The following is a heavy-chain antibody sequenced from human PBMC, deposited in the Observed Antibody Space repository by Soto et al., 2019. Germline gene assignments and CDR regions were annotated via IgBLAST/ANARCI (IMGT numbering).Heavy chain of an antibody. CDR3: AREYYDILTGKRARYYYYGMDV. V-gene: IGHV4-59*01. CDR2: IYYSGST. CDR1: GGSISNYY. J-gene: IGHJ6*02. D-gene: IGHD3-9*01. Sequence: SETLSLTCTVSGGSISNYYWSWIRQPPGKGLEWIGYIYYSGSTNYNPSLKSRVTISVDTSKNQFSLKLSSVTAADTAVYYCAREYYDILTGKRARYYYYGMDVWGQGTTVTVS.